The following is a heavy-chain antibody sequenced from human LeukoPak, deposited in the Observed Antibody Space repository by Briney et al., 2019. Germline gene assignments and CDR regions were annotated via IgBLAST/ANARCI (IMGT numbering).Heavy chain of an antibody. Sequence: ASVKLSCTASGYTFTGYYMRWVRQTPGQGLEWMGWINPNSGDTNFAQKFQGRVTMTRDTSISTAYMELSRLRSDDTAVYYCARDVWGVGAPRLDYWGQGTLVTVSS. J-gene: IGHJ4*02. CDR2: INPNSGDT. D-gene: IGHD3-16*01. CDR3: ARDVWGVGAPRLDY. CDR1: GYTFTGYY. V-gene: IGHV1-2*02.